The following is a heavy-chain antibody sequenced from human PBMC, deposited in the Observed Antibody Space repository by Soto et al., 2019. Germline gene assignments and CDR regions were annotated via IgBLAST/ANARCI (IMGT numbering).Heavy chain of an antibody. CDR2: ISAYNGNT. D-gene: IGHD6-13*01. CDR3: ASYSSSWLYYYYYYGMDV. V-gene: IGHV1-18*01. CDR1: GYTFTSYG. J-gene: IGHJ6*04. Sequence: ASVKVSCKVSGYTFTSYGSSWGRQAPGQGLEWMGWISAYNGNTNYAQKLQGRVTMTTDTSTSTAYMELRSLRSDDTAVYYCASYSSSWLYYYYYYGMDVWGKGPTVPVSS.